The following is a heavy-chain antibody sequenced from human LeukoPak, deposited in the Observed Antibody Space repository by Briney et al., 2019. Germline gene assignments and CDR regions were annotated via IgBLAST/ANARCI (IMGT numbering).Heavy chain of an antibody. CDR2: IWYDGSNK. CDR3: ARELATYYYGSGTD. J-gene: IGHJ4*02. V-gene: IGHV3-33*01. D-gene: IGHD3-10*01. Sequence: LSGGSLRLSCAASGFTFSSYGMHWVRQAPGKGLEWVAVIWYDGSNKYYADSVKGRFTISRDNSKNTLYLQMNSLRAEDTALYYCARELATYYYGSGTDWGQGTLVTVSS. CDR1: GFTFSSYG.